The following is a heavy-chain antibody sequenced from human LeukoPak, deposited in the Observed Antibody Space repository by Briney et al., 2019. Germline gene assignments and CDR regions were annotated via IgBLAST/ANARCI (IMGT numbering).Heavy chain of an antibody. D-gene: IGHD5-12*01. CDR1: GGSISSYY. CDR2: IYYSGST. Sequence: PSETLSLTCTVSGGSISSYYWSWIRQPPGKGLEWIGYIYYSGSTNYNPSLKSRVTISVDTSKNQFSLKLSSVTAADTAVYYCARGSGYDYGYYYYYYYMDVWGKGTTVTVSS. J-gene: IGHJ6*03. CDR3: ARGSGYDYGYYYYYYYMDV. V-gene: IGHV4-59*01.